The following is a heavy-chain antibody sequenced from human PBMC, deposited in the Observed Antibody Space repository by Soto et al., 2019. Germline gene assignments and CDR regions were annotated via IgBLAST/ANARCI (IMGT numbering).Heavy chain of an antibody. CDR2: MYHSGST. CDR1: GGSISSGGYS. J-gene: IGHJ4*02. CDR3: ARDKGGTSNF. D-gene: IGHD1-7*01. Sequence: SETLSLTCAVSGGSISSGGYSWSWIRQPPGKGLEWIGYMYHSGSTYYNPSLKSRVTMSIDRSKNQFSLKLSSVTAAETAVYYCARDKGGTSNFWGQGTLVTVSS. V-gene: IGHV4-30-2*01.